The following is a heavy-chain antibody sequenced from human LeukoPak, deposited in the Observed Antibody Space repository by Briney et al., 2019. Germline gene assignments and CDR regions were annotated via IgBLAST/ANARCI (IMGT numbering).Heavy chain of an antibody. Sequence: GGSLRLSCAASGFTFSSYGMHWVRQAPGKGLEWVAVISYDGSNKYYADSVKGRFTISRDNSKNTLYLQMNSLRAEDTAVYHCAKGFPRPIAAAGTGAFDIWGQGTMVTVSS. CDR1: GFTFSSYG. D-gene: IGHD6-13*01. J-gene: IGHJ3*02. CDR3: AKGFPRPIAAAGTGAFDI. CDR2: ISYDGSNK. V-gene: IGHV3-30*18.